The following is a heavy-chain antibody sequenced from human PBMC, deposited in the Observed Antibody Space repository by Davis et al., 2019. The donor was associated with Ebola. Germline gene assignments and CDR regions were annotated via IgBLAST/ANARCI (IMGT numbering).Heavy chain of an antibody. CDR3: ARGKWFDP. J-gene: IGHJ5*02. V-gene: IGHV1-18*01. CDR2: INPHNGNT. CDR1: GGTFTNYA. Sequence: AASVKVSCKTSGGTFTNYAVNWVRQAPGQGLEWMGWINPHNGNTNYAQNVQGRVTMTTDTSTSTAYMEVGSLRSDDTAVYYCARGKWFDPWGQGTLVSVTS.